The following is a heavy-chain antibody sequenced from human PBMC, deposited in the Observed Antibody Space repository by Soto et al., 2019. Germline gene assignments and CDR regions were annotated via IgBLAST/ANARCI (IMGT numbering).Heavy chain of an antibody. V-gene: IGHV1-18*01. CDR2: INAYNGET. D-gene: IGHD3-16*01. Sequence: QVQLVQSGPEVKKPGASVKVSCKASGYTFSNYRITWVRQAPGQGLEWMGWINAYNGETNYAQKLQGRVTMTTATSTSTAYMELKSLKSDDTAVYYCARRGAPPYYYYGPDVWGQGTTVTVSS. J-gene: IGHJ6*02. CDR1: GYTFSNYR. CDR3: ARRGAPPYYYYGPDV.